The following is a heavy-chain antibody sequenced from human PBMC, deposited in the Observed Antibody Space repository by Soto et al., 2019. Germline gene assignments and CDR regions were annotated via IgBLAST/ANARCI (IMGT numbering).Heavy chain of an antibody. CDR2: IYPGDSDT. J-gene: IGHJ5*02. Sequence: GESLKISCKGSGFSFTNYWIGWVRQMPGKGLEWMGDIYPGDSDTRYSPSFQGQVTISADKSISTAYLQWSSLKASDTAMYYCARREVGATNWFDPWGQGTLVTVSS. CDR3: ARREVGATNWFDP. V-gene: IGHV5-51*01. D-gene: IGHD1-26*01. CDR1: GFSFTNYW.